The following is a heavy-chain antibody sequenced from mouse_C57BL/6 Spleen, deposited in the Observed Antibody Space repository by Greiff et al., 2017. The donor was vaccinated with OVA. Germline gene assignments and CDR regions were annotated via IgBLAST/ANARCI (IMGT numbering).Heavy chain of an antibody. J-gene: IGHJ2*01. D-gene: IGHD3-3*01. V-gene: IGHV1-50*01. CDR3: VRGDGHYY. Sequence: QVQLQQPGAELVKPGASVKLSCKASGYTFTSYWMQWVKQRPGQGLEWIGEIDPSDSYTNYNQKFKGKATLTVDTSSSTAYMQLSSLTSEDSAVYFCVRGDGHYYCGPGTTLTVS. CDR1: GYTFTSYW. CDR2: IDPSDSYT.